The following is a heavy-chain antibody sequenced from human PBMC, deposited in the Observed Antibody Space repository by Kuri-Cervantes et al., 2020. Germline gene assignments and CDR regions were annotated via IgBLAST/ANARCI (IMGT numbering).Heavy chain of an antibody. J-gene: IGHJ4*02. Sequence: GGSLRLSCTAFGFTLSSYAMHWVRQAPGKGLEWVSGISWNSGSIGYADSVKGRFTISRDNAKNSLYLQMNSLRAEDTALYYCAKDIGYYDSSGCDYWGQGTLVTVSS. CDR1: GFTLSSYA. D-gene: IGHD3-22*01. V-gene: IGHV3-9*01. CDR2: ISWNSGSI. CDR3: AKDIGYYDSSGCDY.